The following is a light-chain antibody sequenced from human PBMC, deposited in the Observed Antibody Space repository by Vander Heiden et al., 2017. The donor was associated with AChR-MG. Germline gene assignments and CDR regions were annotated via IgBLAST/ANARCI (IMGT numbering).Light chain of an antibody. CDR1: SSDVGGYDY. V-gene: IGLV2-14*03. J-gene: IGLJ1*01. CDR3: SSYTSSSTPYV. CDR2: DVS. Sequence: QSALTQPASVSGSPGPSITISCTGTSSDVGGYDYVSWYQQHPGKAPKLMIYDVSNRPSGVSNRFSGSKSGSSASLTISGLQAEDEADYYCSSYTSSSTPYVFGTGTKVTVL.